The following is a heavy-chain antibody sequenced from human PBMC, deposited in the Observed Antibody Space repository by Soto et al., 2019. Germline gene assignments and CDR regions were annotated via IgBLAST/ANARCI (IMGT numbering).Heavy chain of an antibody. V-gene: IGHV3-30-3*01. CDR3: ARALGRGHKNYYRMDV. CDR2: ISYDGSNK. CDR1: GFTFSSYA. D-gene: IGHD5-18*01. Sequence: QVQLVESGGGVVQPGRSLRLSCAASGFTFSSYAMHWVRQAPGKGLEWVAVISYDGSNKYYADSVKGRFTISRDNSKNTPYLQMTSLRAEDTAVYYCARALGRGHKNYYRMDVWGQGTTVTVSS. J-gene: IGHJ6*02.